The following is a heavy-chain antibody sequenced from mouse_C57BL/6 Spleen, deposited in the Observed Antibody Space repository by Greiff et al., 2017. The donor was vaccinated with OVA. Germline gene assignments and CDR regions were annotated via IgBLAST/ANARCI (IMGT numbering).Heavy chain of an antibody. CDR3: ARQKDGYDNYYAMDY. CDR1: GFTFSDYY. D-gene: IGHD2-2*01. CDR2: ISNGGGST. J-gene: IGHJ4*01. Sequence: EVHLVESGGGLVQPGGSLKLSCAASGFTFSDYYMYWVRQTPEKRLEWVAYISNGGGSTYYPDTVKGRFTISRDNAKNTLYLPMSRLKSEDTAMYYCARQKDGYDNYYAMDYWGQGTSVTVSS. V-gene: IGHV5-12*01.